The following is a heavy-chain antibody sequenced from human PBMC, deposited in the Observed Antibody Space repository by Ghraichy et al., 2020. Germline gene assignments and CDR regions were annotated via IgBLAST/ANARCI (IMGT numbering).Heavy chain of an antibody. D-gene: IGHD3-22*01. CDR2: IIPIFGTA. J-gene: IGHJ3*02. CDR3: ASRLYYDSSGYDDAFDI. CDR1: GGTFSSYA. Sequence: SVKVSCKASGGTFSSYAISWVRQAPGQGLEWMGGIIPIFGTANYAQKFQGRVTITTDESTSTAYMELSSLRSEDTAVYYCASRLYYDSSGYDDAFDIWGQGTMVTVSS. V-gene: IGHV1-69*05.